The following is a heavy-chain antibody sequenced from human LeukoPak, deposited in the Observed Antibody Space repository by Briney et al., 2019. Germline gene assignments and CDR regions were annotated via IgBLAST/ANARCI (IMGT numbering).Heavy chain of an antibody. D-gene: IGHD6-6*01. J-gene: IGHJ4*02. CDR3: ARYALYSSFSYYFDY. CDR1: GFTVSSNY. Sequence: GGSLRLSCAASGFTVSSNYMSWVRQAPGKGLEWVSVIYSGGSTYYADSVKGRFTISRDNTKNSLYLQMNSLRAEDTALYYCARYALYSSFSYYFDYWGQGILVTVSS. V-gene: IGHV3-53*01. CDR2: IYSGGST.